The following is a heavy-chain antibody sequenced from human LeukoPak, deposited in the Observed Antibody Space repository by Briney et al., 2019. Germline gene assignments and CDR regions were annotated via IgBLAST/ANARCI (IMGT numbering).Heavy chain of an antibody. D-gene: IGHD3-10*01. CDR3: ARVAGSGSYYSATLDY. V-gene: IGHV3-33*01. CDR1: GFTFSSYA. J-gene: IGHJ4*02. Sequence: GGSLRLSCAASGFTFSSYAMHWVRQAPGKGLEWVAVIWYDGSDKYYADSVKGRFTLSRDNSKNTLYLQMNSLRAEDTAVYYCARVAGSGSYYSATLDYWGQGTLVTVSA. CDR2: IWYDGSDK.